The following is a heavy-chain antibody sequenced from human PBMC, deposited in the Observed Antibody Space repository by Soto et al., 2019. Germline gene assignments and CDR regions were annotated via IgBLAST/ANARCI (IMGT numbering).Heavy chain of an antibody. CDR1: GGSVGSGGYY. CDR2: FYYTGST. D-gene: IGHD4-17*01. CDR3: AIGQVLRGNAFDI. Sequence: QVQLQESGPGLVKPSQTLSLTCSVSGGSVGSGGYYWSWIRQHPVKGLEYIGYFYYTGSTYYNPSLKSRVTISVDTSKNQFSLKLSSMAAADTAMYFCAIGQVLRGNAFDIWGQGTMVTVSS. J-gene: IGHJ3*02. V-gene: IGHV4-31*03.